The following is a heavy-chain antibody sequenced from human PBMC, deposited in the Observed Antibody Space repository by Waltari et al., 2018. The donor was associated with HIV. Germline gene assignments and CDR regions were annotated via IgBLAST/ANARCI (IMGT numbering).Heavy chain of an antibody. D-gene: IGHD6-19*01. CDR3: ARRDASGWFSFDY. CDR1: GYTFTRFP. Sequence: QVQLVQSGSEFKKPGASAKVSCTASGYTFTRFPLSWVRQAPGQGLEWMGWIDTDTGNPTYAQGFTGRFVLSLDTSVSTAYLQISSLKAEDTAVYYCARRDASGWFSFDYWGQGTLVTVSS. V-gene: IGHV7-4-1*02. CDR2: IDTDTGNP. J-gene: IGHJ4*02.